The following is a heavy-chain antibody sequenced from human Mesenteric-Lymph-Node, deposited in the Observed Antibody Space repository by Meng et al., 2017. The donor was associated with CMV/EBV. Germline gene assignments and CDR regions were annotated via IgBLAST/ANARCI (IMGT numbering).Heavy chain of an antibody. CDR2: LRYDGNNK. CDR1: GFTFSSYG. CDR3: AKDPSVDTAMVKIPRYFDY. J-gene: IGHJ4*02. D-gene: IGHD5-18*01. Sequence: GGSLRLSCAASGFTFSSYGMHWVRQAPGKGLEWVAFLRYDGNNKYYADSVKGRFTISRDNYKNTLHLQMNSLRAEDTAMYYCAKDPSVDTAMVKIPRYFDYWGQGTLVTVS. V-gene: IGHV3-30*02.